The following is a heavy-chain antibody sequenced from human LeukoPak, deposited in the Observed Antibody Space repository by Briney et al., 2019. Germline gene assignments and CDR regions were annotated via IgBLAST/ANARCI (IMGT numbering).Heavy chain of an antibody. CDR2: ISGSGGCT. CDR3: AKVLVPAAIDYYYGMDV. Sequence: GGSLRLSCAASGFTFSSYAMSWVRQAPGKGLEWVSAISGSGGCTYYADSVKGRFTISRDNSKNTLYLQMNSLRAEDTAVYYCAKVLVPAAIDYYYGMDVWGQGTTVTVSS. V-gene: IGHV3-23*01. CDR1: GFTFSSYA. J-gene: IGHJ6*02. D-gene: IGHD2-2*01.